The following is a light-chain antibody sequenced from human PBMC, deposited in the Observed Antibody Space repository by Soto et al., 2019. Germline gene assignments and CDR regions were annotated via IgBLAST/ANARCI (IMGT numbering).Light chain of an antibody. CDR2: AAS. V-gene: IGKV1-39*01. CDR3: QQRVDWPLT. J-gene: IGKJ4*01. Sequence: DIQMTQSPSSLSASVGDRVTITCRASQSISSYLNWYQQKPGKAPKLLIYAASSLQSGVPSRFSGSGSGTDFTLTISRVEPEDFATYYCQQRVDWPLTFGGGTRVQI. CDR1: QSISSY.